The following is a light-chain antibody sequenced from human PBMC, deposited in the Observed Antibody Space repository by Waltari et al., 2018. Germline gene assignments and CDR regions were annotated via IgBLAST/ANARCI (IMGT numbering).Light chain of an antibody. CDR3: QKYERLPAT. Sequence: SCRASQSFCGSLAWYQEKSGQAPRLLMYDAASRATGIPDRFSGSGAGTDFSLTISRLEPEDVSVYYCQKYERLPATFGQGTKVEIK. J-gene: IGKJ1*01. CDR2: DAA. V-gene: IGKV3-20*01. CDR1: QSFCGS.